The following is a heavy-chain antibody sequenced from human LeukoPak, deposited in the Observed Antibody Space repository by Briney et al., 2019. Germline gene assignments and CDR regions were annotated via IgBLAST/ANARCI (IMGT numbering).Heavy chain of an antibody. V-gene: IGHV3-21*05. CDR2: ICSSSSYI. CDR3: ARDFRDSPYDFWSGPYYFDD. D-gene: IGHD3-3*01. J-gene: IGHJ4*02. Sequence: GGSLRLSCAPSGFSFSSYSMNWVRQAPGKGLGWVLYICSSSSYIYYAHSVKGRFTISRDNAKNSLYLKMNSLRAEDTAVYYCARDFRDSPYDFWSGPYYFDDWGQGTLVTVS. CDR1: GFSFSSYS.